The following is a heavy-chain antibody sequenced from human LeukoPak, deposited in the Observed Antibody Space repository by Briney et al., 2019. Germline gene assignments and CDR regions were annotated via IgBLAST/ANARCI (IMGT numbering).Heavy chain of an antibody. D-gene: IGHD6-13*01. CDR2: INHSGST. J-gene: IGHJ5*02. CDR1: GGSFSGYY. V-gene: IGHV4-34*01. CDR3: TAGTNWFDP. Sequence: SETLSLTCAVYGGSFSGYYWSRIRQPPGKGLEWIGEINHSGSTNYNPSLKSRVTISVDTSKNQLSLKLSSVTAADTAVYYGTAGTNWFDPWGQGTLVTVSS.